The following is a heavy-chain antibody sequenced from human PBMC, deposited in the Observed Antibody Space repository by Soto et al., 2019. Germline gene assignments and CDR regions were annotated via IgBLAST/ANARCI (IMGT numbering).Heavy chain of an antibody. CDR1: GGTFSSYA. J-gene: IGHJ4*02. V-gene: IGHV1-69*01. Sequence: QVQLVQSGAEVKKPGSSVKVSCKASGGTFSSYAISWVRQAPGQGLEWMGGIIPIFGTANYAQKFQGSVKINEDESTSTAYMELSSLRSEDTAVYYCARSRKVGYSYGAFDYWGQGTLVTVSS. CDR2: IIPIFGTA. D-gene: IGHD5-18*01. CDR3: ARSRKVGYSYGAFDY.